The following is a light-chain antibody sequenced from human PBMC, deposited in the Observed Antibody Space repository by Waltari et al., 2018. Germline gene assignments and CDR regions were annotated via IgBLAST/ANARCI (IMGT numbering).Light chain of an antibody. CDR2: DTS. CDR1: ESGSNY. V-gene: IGKV3-11*01. Sequence: EVVLTQPPVTLSLAAGERATLPCRARESGSNYLARYQQKPAQSPRLLIYDTSKRATGIPARFSGSVYGTHFALTINNLEAEDVALYYCQQGSVLPLTLGGGPHVEVK. CDR3: QQGSVLPLT. J-gene: IGKJ4*01.